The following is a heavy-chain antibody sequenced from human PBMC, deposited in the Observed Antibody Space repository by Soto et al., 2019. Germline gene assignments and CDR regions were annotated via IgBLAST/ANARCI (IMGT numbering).Heavy chain of an antibody. D-gene: IGHD6-6*01. CDR1: GFTFSSYA. V-gene: IGHV3-23*01. J-gene: IGHJ4*02. CDR2: ISVSGGST. Sequence: GGSLRLSCAASGFTFSSYAMSWVRQAPGKGLEWVSAISVSGGSTYYADSVKGRFTISRDNSKNTLYLQMNSLRAEDTAVYYCAKDAYLSSIAARSNFDYLGQGTLVTVSS. CDR3: AKDAYLSSIAARSNFDY.